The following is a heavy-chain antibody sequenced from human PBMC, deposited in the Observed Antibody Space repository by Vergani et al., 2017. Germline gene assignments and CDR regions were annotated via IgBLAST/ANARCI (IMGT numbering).Heavy chain of an antibody. CDR2: IYYSGST. J-gene: IGHJ6*03. CDR3: ARDQVKDYGDPVYMDG. V-gene: IGHV4-39*07. D-gene: IGHD4-17*01. CDR1: GGSISSSIYY. Sequence: QLQLQESGPGLVKPSETLSLTCTVSGGSISSSIYYWGWIRQPPGKGLEWIGSIYYSGSTYYNPSLKSRVTISVDTSKNQFSLKLSSVTAADTAVYYCARDQVKDYGDPVYMDGWGKGTTVTVSS.